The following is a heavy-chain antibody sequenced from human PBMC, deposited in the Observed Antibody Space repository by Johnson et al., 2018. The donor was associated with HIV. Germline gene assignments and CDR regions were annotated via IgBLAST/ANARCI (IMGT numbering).Heavy chain of an antibody. V-gene: IGHV3-20*04. CDR2: INWNGGST. CDR1: GFTFDDYG. D-gene: IGHD6-25*01. Sequence: VQLVESGGGVVRPGGSLRLSCAAPGFTFDDYGMSWVRQAPGKGLEWVSGINWNGGSTGYADSVKGRFTISRDNSKNSLYLQMNSLRTEDTALYYCAKGGVAAAKGAFDIWGQGTMVTVSS. J-gene: IGHJ3*02. CDR3: AKGGVAAAKGAFDI.